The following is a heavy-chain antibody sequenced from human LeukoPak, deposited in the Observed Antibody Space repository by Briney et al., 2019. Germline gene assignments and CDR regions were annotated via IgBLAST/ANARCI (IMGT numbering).Heavy chain of an antibody. Sequence: SETLSLTCTVSGGSISSGDYYWSWIRQPPGTGLEWIGYIYYSGSTYYNPSLKSRVTISVDTSKNQFSLKLSSVTAADTAVYYCARVSYYDSSADYWGQGTLVTVSS. CDR1: GGSISSGDYY. CDR2: IYYSGST. J-gene: IGHJ4*02. V-gene: IGHV4-30-4*01. CDR3: ARVSYYDSSADY. D-gene: IGHD3-22*01.